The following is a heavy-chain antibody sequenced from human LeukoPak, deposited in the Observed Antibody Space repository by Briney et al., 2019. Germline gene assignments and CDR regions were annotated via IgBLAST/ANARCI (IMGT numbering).Heavy chain of an antibody. CDR1: GFTFSSSA. CDR3: AKQLGYCSDGSCYFPY. CDR2: ISNNGGYT. Sequence: GGSLRLTCAASGFTFSSSAMSWVRQAPGKGLEWVSAISNNGGYTYYADSVQGRFTISRDNSKSTLCLQMNSLRAEDTAVYYCAKQLGYCSDGSCYFPYWGQGTLVTVSS. D-gene: IGHD2-15*01. V-gene: IGHV3-23*01. J-gene: IGHJ4*02.